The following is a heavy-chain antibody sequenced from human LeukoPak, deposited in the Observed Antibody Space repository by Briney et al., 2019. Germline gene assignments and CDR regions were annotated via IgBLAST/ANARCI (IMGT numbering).Heavy chain of an antibody. CDR2: IYYSGST. CDR3: ARRDYGGNSGFDY. V-gene: IGHV4-39*01. CDR1: GGSISSSSYY. Sequence: SETLFLTCTVSGGSISSSSYYWGWIRQPPGKGLEWIGSIYYSGSTYYNPSLKSRVTISVDTSKNQFSLKLSSVTAADTAIYYCARRDYGGNSGFDYWGQGTLVTVSS. J-gene: IGHJ4*02. D-gene: IGHD4-23*01.